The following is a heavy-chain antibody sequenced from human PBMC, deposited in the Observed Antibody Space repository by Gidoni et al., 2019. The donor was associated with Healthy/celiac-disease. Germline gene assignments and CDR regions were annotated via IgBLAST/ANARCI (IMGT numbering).Heavy chain of an antibody. J-gene: IGHJ5*02. CDR1: GGPISSSNW. CDR3: ASTLYCSSTSCYGSPFDP. V-gene: IGHV4-4*02. Sequence: QVQLQESGPGLVTPSGTLSLTCAVSGGPISSSNWWSWVRQPPGKGLEWIGEIYHSGSTNYNPSLKSRVTISVDKSKNPFSLKLSSVTAADTAVYYCASTLYCSSTSCYGSPFDPWGQGTLVTVSS. CDR2: IYHSGST. D-gene: IGHD2-2*01.